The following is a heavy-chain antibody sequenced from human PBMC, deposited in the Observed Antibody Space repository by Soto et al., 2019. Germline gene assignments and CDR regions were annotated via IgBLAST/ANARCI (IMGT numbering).Heavy chain of an antibody. D-gene: IGHD6-13*01. CDR1: GFSLSTSGVG. CDR2: IYWDDDK. V-gene: IGHV2-5*02. CDR3: AHRRPGIAAAHNWFDP. J-gene: IGHJ5*02. Sequence: SGPTLVNPTQTLTLTCTFSGFSLSTSGVGVGWIRQPPGKALEWLALIYWDDDKRYSPSLKSRLTITKDTSKNQVVLTMTNMDPVDTATYYCAHRRPGIAAAHNWFDPWGQGTLVTVSS.